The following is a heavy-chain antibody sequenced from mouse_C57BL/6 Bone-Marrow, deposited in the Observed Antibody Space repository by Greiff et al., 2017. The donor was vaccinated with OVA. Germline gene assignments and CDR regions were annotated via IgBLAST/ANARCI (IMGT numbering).Heavy chain of an antibody. D-gene: IGHD2-1*01. V-gene: IGHV1-87*01. Sequence: VQLQESGPELARPWASVKISCQAFYTFSRRVHFAIRDTNYWMQWVKQRPGQGLEWIGAIYPGNGDTSYNQKFKGKATLPADKSSSTAYLQLSSRTSEDSAVYYCAQIYYGNYGAMDYWGQGTSVTVSS. CDR1: YTFSRRVH. CDR2: GQGLEWIG. J-gene: IGHJ4*01. CDR3: SEDSAVYYCAQIYYGNYGAMDY.